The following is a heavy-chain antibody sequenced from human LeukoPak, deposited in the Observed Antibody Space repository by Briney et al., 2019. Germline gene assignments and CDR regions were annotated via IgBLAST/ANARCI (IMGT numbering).Heavy chain of an antibody. CDR2: IYYSGST. J-gene: IGHJ6*03. D-gene: IGHD3-10*01. Sequence: PSETLSLTCTVSGGSISSSSYYWGWIRQPPGKGLEWIGSIYYSGSTYYNPSLKSRVTISVDTSKNQFSLKLSSVTAADTAVYYCARGSRSPLYGSGSYYNAPYYYYMDVWGKGTTVTVSS. V-gene: IGHV4-39*07. CDR3: ARGSRSPLYGSGSYYNAPYYYYMDV. CDR1: GGSISSSSYY.